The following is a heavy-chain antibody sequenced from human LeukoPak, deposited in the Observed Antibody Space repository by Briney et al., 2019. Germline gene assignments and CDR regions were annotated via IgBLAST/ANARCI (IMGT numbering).Heavy chain of an antibody. D-gene: IGHD1-26*01. CDR2: IYSAGAT. V-gene: IGHV3-53*01. CDR1: GFTVSDNY. CDR3: ARIEWERLGRAFDI. Sequence: GGSLRLSCAASGFTVSDNYMTWVRQAPGKGLEWVSSIYSAGATHYAESVKGRFTISRDNSKNTLCLQMNSLRAEDMAVYYCARIEWERLGRAFDIWGQGTMVTVSS. J-gene: IGHJ3*02.